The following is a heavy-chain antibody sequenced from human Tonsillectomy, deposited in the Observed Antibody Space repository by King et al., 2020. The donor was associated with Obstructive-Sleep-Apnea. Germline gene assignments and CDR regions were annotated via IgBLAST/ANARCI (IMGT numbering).Heavy chain of an antibody. J-gene: IGHJ4*02. V-gene: IGHV4-59*01. D-gene: IGHD7-27*01. CDR1: GGSISSYY. CDR2: IYYSGST. CDR3: ARDRGELGLGY. Sequence: VQLQESGPGLVKPSETLSLTCTVSGGSISSYYWSWFRQPPGKGLEWIGYIYYSGSTNYNPSLKSRVTISVDTSKNQFSLKLSSVTAADTAVFYCARDRGELGLGYWGQGTLVTVSS.